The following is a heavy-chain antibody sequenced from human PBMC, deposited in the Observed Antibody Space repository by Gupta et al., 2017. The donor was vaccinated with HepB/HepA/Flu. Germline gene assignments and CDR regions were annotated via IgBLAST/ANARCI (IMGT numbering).Heavy chain of an antibody. D-gene: IGHD1-1*01. V-gene: IGHV3-23*01. CDR1: GFTFSSDA. CDR2: ISGSGGST. CDR3: TRTKSWPYYFDS. Sequence: EVQLLESGGGLVQPGGSLRLSCAASGFTFSSDAMSWVRQAPGKGLEWVSVISGSGGSTYYADSVKGRFTISRDNSKNTLYLKMNSLRGEDMALYYCTRTKSWPYYFDSWGQGTLVTVSS. J-gene: IGHJ4*02.